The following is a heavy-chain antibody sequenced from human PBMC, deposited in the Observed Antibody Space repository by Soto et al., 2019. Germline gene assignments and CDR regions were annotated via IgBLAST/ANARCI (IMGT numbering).Heavy chain of an antibody. V-gene: IGHV1-69*13. J-gene: IGHJ6*02. D-gene: IGHD3-3*01. CDR2: IIPIFGTA. Sequence: SVKVSCKASGGTFSSYAISWVRQAPGQGLEWMGGIIPIFGTANYAQKFQGRVTITADESTSTAYMELSSLRSEDTAVYYCASAGPLGYDFWSGYSEGYYYGMDVWGQGTTVTVSS. CDR3: ASAGPLGYDFWSGYSEGYYYGMDV. CDR1: GGTFSSYA.